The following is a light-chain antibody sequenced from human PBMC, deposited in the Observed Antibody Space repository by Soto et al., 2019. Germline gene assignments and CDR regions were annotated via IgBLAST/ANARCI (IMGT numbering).Light chain of an antibody. CDR3: QQYNNWPPVT. Sequence: EIVMTQSPATLSVSPGERATLSCRASQSVSSNLAWYQQKPGQAPRLLIYGASTRATGIPARFSGSGSVTEFTPTITSLLSEDCAVYYCQQYNNWPPVTFGQGTKVEIK. J-gene: IGKJ1*01. CDR1: QSVSSN. V-gene: IGKV3-15*01. CDR2: GAS.